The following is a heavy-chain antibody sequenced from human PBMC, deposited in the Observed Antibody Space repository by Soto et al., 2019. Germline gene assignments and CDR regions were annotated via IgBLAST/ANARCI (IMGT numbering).Heavy chain of an antibody. J-gene: IGHJ5*02. V-gene: IGHV1-18*04. D-gene: IGHD3-22*01. CDR1: GYTFTSYG. CDR2: ISAYNDNT. CDR3: AREGPPYYYDSSGYPRLFDP. Sequence: QVQLVQSGAEVKKPGASVKVSCKASGYTFTSYGISWVRQAPGQGLEWMGWISAYNDNTNYAQKLQGRVTMTTDTATSTAYMELMSLRSDATAVYYCAREGPPYYYDSSGYPRLFDPWGQGTLVTVSS.